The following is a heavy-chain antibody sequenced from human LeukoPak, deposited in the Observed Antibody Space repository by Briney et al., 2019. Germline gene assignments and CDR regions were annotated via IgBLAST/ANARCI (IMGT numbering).Heavy chain of an antibody. Sequence: SGGSLRLSCVASGCTFSSYWMAWVRQAPGKGLEWVANINQDGSEKNYVDAVKGRFTISRDNAKNSLCLQMNSLRAEDTAVYYCARDRGYSTFDMWGQGTMVTVSS. CDR3: ARDRGYSTFDM. V-gene: IGHV3-7*05. CDR2: INQDGSEK. CDR1: GCTFSSYW. J-gene: IGHJ3*02. D-gene: IGHD5-18*01.